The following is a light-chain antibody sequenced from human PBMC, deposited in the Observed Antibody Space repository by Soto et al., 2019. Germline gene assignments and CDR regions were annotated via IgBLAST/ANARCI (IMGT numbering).Light chain of an antibody. J-gene: IGKJ2*01. CDR3: QQYGGSLMYT. CDR1: QSVSSSY. CDR2: GAS. Sequence: EIVLTQSPGTLSLSPGERATLSCRASQSVSSSYLAWYQQKPGQAPRLLNYGASSRPTGIPDKFSGSGSGTDFALAISRLEPEDFAVYYCQQYGGSLMYTLGQGTNLKIK. V-gene: IGKV3-20*01.